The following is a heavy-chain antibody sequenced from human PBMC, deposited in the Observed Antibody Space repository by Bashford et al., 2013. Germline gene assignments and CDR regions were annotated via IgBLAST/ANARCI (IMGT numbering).Heavy chain of an antibody. CDR2: IILALGIP. V-gene: IGHV1-69*04. D-gene: IGHD1-1*01. CDR3: ARAELSRALFEI. Sequence: VASVKVSCKAYGGTFSGYAVSWVRQAPGQGLEWMGRIILALGIPNYAQRFQGRVTITADKSTSTAYMELASLRAEDTAVYYCARAELSRALFEIWGQGTAVTVSS. CDR1: GGTFSGYA. J-gene: IGHJ3*02.